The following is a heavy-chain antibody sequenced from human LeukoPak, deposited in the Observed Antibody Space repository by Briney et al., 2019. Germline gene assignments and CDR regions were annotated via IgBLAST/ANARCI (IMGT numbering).Heavy chain of an antibody. CDR2: IYYSGST. CDR3: ARFPLVAATYYYYGMDV. J-gene: IGHJ6*02. CDR1: GGSISSYY. D-gene: IGHD2-15*01. Sequence: PSETLSLTCTASGGSISSYYWSWIRQPPGKGLEWLGYIYYSGSTNYNPSLKSRVTISVDTSKNQFSLKLSSVTAADTAVYYCARFPLVAATYYYYGMDVWGQGTTVTVSS. V-gene: IGHV4-59*01.